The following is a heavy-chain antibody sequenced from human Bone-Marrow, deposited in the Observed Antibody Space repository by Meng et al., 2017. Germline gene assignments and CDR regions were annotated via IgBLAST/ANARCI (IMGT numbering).Heavy chain of an antibody. CDR1: GFTFSTYG. V-gene: IGHV3-23*01. CDR3: AKDRGYSSSWLDY. J-gene: IGHJ4*02. CDR2: ISGSGGSS. D-gene: IGHD6-13*01. Sequence: WYCGRGEVQPCMSLRPFCAACGFTFSTYGIHWVRQAPGNGLDWVSVISGSGGSSYYADSVKGRFTSSRDNSKNTLYLQMNSLRAEDTAVYYCAKDRGYSSSWLDYWGQGTLVTVSS.